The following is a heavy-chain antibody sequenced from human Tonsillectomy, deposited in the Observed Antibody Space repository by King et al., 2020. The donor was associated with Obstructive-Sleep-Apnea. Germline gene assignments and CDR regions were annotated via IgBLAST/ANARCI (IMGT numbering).Heavy chain of an antibody. CDR3: AKGSGYSSSWFGTLDY. J-gene: IGHJ4*02. Sequence: QLVQSGGGLVQPGRSLRLSCAASGFTFDDYAMHWVRQAPGKGLEWVSGISWNSGSIGYADSVKGRFTISRDNAKNSLYLQMNSLRAEDTALYYCAKGSGYSSSWFGTLDYWGQGTLVTVSS. V-gene: IGHV3-9*01. CDR1: GFTFDDYA. CDR2: ISWNSGSI. D-gene: IGHD6-13*01.